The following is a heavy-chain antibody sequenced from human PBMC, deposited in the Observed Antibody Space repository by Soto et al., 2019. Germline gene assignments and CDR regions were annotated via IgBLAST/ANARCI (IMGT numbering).Heavy chain of an antibody. CDR1: GGSVSSGGYS. CDR2: IYQSGGT. J-gene: IGHJ6*02. CDR3: ARSLLTRIRGATIPYYSVMDV. Sequence: PSETLSLTCAVSGGSVSSGGYSWGWIRQPLGKRLEGIGYIYQSGGTDYNPSFESRVTIALDRSQNQFSRKLESGCAADTAVYYCARSLLTRIRGATIPYYSVMDVWGQGTTVTVSS. D-gene: IGHD3-10*01. V-gene: IGHV4-30-2*01.